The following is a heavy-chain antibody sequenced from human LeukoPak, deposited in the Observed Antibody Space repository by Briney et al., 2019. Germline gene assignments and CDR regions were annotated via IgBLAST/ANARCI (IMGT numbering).Heavy chain of an antibody. CDR1: GLSLSTSGVG. Sequence: SGPTLVNPTQTLTLTCTFSGLSLSTSGVGVGWIRQPPGKALEWLALIYWNDEKRYSPSLKSRLTITKDTSKIQVVLAMTNVDPVDTATYYCAHTQYYYDSGGVDDGFDIWGQGTMVTVSS. CDR3: AHTQYYYDSGGVDDGFDI. V-gene: IGHV2-5*01. CDR2: IYWNDEK. D-gene: IGHD3-22*01. J-gene: IGHJ3*02.